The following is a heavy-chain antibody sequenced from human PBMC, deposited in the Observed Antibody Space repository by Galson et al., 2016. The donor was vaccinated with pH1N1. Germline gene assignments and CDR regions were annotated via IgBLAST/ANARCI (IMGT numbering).Heavy chain of an antibody. CDR3: AINLGSSGYNYFFYS. CDR1: GGTFSSYA. V-gene: IGHV1-69*13. J-gene: IGHJ4*02. D-gene: IGHD5-24*01. CDR2: IIGMFGTT. Sequence: SVKVSCKASGGTFSSYAVSWVRQAPGQGLEWVGGIIGMFGTTTYAQKFQGRVTITADASASTSYMALSSLTSADTAIYYCAINLGSSGYNYFFYSWGQGTLNAVTS.